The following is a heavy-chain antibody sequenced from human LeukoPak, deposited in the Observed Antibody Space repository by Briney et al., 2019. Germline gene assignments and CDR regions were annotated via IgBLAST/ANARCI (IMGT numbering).Heavy chain of an antibody. CDR2: INHSGST. V-gene: IGHV4-34*01. Sequence: PSETMSLTCAVYGGSFSGYYWSWIRQPPGKGLEWIGEINHSGSTNYNPSLKTRFTISVAPSKTQFSLNLSSVTAANTAGNYGGRGYSSSWYVSYYYYYGMDVWGQGTTVTVSS. CDR1: GGSFSGYY. J-gene: IGHJ6*02. CDR3: GRGYSSSWYVSYYYYYGMDV. D-gene: IGHD6-13*01.